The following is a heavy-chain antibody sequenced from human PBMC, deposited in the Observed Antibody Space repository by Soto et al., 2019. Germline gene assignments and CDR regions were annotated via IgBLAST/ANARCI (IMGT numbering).Heavy chain of an antibody. CDR3: ARGQEDIVVVVAATQFGWFDP. V-gene: IGHV4-34*01. J-gene: IGHJ5*02. Sequence: SATLSLPCAVYGGSFSGYYWSGSRQPPGKGLEWIGEINHSGSTNYNPSLKSRVTISVDTSKNQFSLKLSSVTAADTAVYYCARGQEDIVVVVAATQFGWFDPWGQGTLVTVS. CDR1: GGSFSGYY. CDR2: INHSGST. D-gene: IGHD2-15*01.